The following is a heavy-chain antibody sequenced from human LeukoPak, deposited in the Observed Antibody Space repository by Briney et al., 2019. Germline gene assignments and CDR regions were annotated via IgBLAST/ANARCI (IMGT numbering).Heavy chain of an antibody. CDR3: ARDRYSYGYVSDY. J-gene: IGHJ4*02. D-gene: IGHD5-18*01. V-gene: IGHV1-2*02. CDR1: GYTFTGYY. CDR2: INPNSGGT. Sequence: GASVKVSCKASGYTFTGYYMHWVRQAPGQGLEWMGWINPNSGGTNYAQKFQGRVTMTRDTSISTAYMELSRLRSDDTAEYYCARDRYSYGYVSDYWGQGTLVTVSS.